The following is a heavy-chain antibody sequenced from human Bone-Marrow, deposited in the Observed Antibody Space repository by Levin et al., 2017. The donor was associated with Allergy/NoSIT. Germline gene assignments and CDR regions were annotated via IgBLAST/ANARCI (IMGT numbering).Heavy chain of an antibody. V-gene: IGHV3-30-3*01. CDR2: ISYDGSNK. J-gene: IGHJ4*02. CDR1: GFTFSSYA. CDR3: ARDRGYCSSTSCYAIDY. D-gene: IGHD2-2*01. Sequence: PGGSLRLSCAASGFTFSSYAMHWVRQAPGKGLEWVAVISYDGSNKYYADSVKGRFTISRDNSKNTLYLQMNSLRAEDTAVYYCARDRGYCSSTSCYAIDYWGQGTLVTVSS.